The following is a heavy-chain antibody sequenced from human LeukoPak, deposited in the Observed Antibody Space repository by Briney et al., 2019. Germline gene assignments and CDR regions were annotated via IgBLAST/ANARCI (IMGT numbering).Heavy chain of an antibody. CDR3: AKSGTGCSGGSCYSHHFDC. CDR2: ISGSGGST. J-gene: IGHJ4*02. D-gene: IGHD2-15*01. CDR1: GFTFSTYA. V-gene: IGHV3-23*01. Sequence: GGSLRLSCAASGFTFSTYAMNWVRQAPGKGLEWVSAISGSGGSTSYADSVKGRFTLSRDNSKITVYLQMNSLRADDTAVYYCAKSGTGCSGGSCYSHHFDCWGQGALVTVSS.